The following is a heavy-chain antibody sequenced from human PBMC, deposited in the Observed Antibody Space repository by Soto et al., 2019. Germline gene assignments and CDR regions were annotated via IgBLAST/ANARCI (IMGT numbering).Heavy chain of an antibody. CDR2: IDPSGGST. Sequence: ASVKVSCKASGYTFTASYMHWVRQAPVQGLEWMGIIDPSGGSTSYSQKFQGRVTMTRDTSTSTVYMELNSLRSEDTAVFYCARDSGHYYRSDAFDKWGQGTMVTVSS. CDR3: ARDSGHYYRSDAFDK. V-gene: IGHV1-46*01. D-gene: IGHD1-26*01. J-gene: IGHJ3*02. CDR1: GYTFTASY.